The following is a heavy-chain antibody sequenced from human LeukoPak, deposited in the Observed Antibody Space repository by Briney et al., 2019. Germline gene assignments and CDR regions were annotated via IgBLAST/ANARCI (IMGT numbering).Heavy chain of an antibody. V-gene: IGHV5-51*01. CDR2: IYPGDSDT. CDR1: GYSFTSYW. D-gene: IGHD3-22*01. J-gene: IGHJ1*01. Sequence: GESLKISCKGSGYSFTSYWIGWVRQMPGKGLEWMGIIYPGDSDTRYSPSFQGQVTISADKSISTAYLQWSSPKAPDTAMYYCARQAPYYYDSSGFKYFQHWGQGTLVTVSS. CDR3: ARQAPYYYDSSGFKYFQH.